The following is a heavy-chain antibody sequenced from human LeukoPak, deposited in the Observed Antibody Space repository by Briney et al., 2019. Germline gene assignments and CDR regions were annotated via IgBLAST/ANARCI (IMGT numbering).Heavy chain of an antibody. CDR1: GYSFTSYW. Sequence: GESLKISCKGSGYSFTSYWIGWVRQMPGKGLEWMGIIYPGDSDTRYSPSFQGQVTISADKSISTAYLQWSSLKASDTAMYYCARQGAQQLVPVYYYMDVWGKGTTVTVSS. V-gene: IGHV5-51*01. D-gene: IGHD6-6*01. CDR2: IYPGDSDT. CDR3: ARQGAQQLVPVYYYMDV. J-gene: IGHJ6*03.